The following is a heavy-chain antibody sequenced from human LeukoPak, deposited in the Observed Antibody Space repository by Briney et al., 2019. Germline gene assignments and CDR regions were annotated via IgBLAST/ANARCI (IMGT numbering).Heavy chain of an antibody. CDR3: ARGHSTSWYFDY. Sequence: PSETLSLTCTVSGGSISSGGYYWSWIRQHPGKGLEWIGYIYYSGSTYYNPSLKSRLTISVDTSKNQFSLKLSSVTAADTAVYYCARGHSTSWYFDYWGQGTLVTVSS. J-gene: IGHJ4*02. V-gene: IGHV4-31*03. CDR2: IYYSGST. CDR1: GGSISSGGYY. D-gene: IGHD6-13*01.